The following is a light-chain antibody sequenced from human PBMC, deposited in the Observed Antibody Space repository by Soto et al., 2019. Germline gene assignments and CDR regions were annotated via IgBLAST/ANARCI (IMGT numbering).Light chain of an antibody. CDR1: QSVSNW. CDR3: QQYHSYSWT. CDR2: DAS. Sequence: DLQMTQSPSTLSASVGDRVTITCRASQSVSNWLAWYQQKPGKAPELLIYDASSLESGVPSRFSGSGSGTEFTLTISGLQPDDFAPFFCQQYHSYSWTFGQGTKVEIK. V-gene: IGKV1-5*01. J-gene: IGKJ1*01.